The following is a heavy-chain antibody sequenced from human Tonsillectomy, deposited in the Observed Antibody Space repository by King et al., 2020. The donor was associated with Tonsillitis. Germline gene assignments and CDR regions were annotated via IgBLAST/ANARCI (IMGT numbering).Heavy chain of an antibody. D-gene: IGHD2-15*01. V-gene: IGHV3-23*03. J-gene: IGHJ4*02. CDR2: IYSGGSST. Sequence: VQLVESGGGLVQPGGSLRLSCAASGFTFSSYAMSWVRQAPGKGLEWVSVIYSGGSSTYYADSVKGRFTISRDNSKNTLYLQMNSLRAEDTAVYYCAKDSYCSGGSCHIKPFDYWGQGTLVTVSS. CDR3: AKDSYCSGGSCHIKPFDY. CDR1: GFTFSSYA.